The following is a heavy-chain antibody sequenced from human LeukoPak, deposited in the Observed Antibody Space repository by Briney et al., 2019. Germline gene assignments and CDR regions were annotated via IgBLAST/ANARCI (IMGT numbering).Heavy chain of an antibody. Sequence: PGGSLRLSCAASGFTFSSYAMSWVRQAPGKGLEWVSAISGSGGRTYYADSVKGRFTISRDNSKNTLYLQMNSLRAEDTAVYYCAKTLGRVIAVVPAANYFDYWGQGTLVTVSS. CDR1: GFTFSSYA. D-gene: IGHD2-2*01. J-gene: IGHJ4*02. CDR2: ISGSGGRT. CDR3: AKTLGRVIAVVPAANYFDY. V-gene: IGHV3-23*01.